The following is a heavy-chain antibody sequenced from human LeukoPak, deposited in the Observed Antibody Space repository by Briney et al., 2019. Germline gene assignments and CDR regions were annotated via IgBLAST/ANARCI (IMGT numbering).Heavy chain of an antibody. CDR2: IYNSGST. V-gene: IGHV4-38-2*02. CDR1: GYSISSGYF. D-gene: IGHD6-13*01. Sequence: SETLSLTCTVSGYSISSGYFWGWIRQPPGKGLEWIGTIYNSGSTYYNASLESRVTISVDASKNQFSLKLSSVTAADTAVYYCARAYSSSWYFNWFDPWGQGTLVTVSS. J-gene: IGHJ5*02. CDR3: ARAYSSSWYFNWFDP.